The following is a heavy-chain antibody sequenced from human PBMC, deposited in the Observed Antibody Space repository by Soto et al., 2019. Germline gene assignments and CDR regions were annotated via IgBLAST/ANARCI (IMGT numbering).Heavy chain of an antibody. V-gene: IGHV2-5*02. CDR3: AHAYDGTSRS. Sequence: QITLKESGPTLVKPTQTLTLTCTFSGFSPSTREVGVGWFRQPPGKALEWLAVIYWDESKHYSPSLKSRVTITNYTSKNQVVLAVTNMDPVDTAISACAHAYDGTSRSWGQGTLVTVSS. CDR1: GFSPSTREVG. J-gene: IGHJ5*02. CDR2: IYWDESK. D-gene: IGHD3-22*01.